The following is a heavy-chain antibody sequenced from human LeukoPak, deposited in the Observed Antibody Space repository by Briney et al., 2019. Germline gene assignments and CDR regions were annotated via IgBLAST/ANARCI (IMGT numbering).Heavy chain of an antibody. V-gene: IGHV4-34*01. CDR2: IYYSGST. J-gene: IGHJ4*02. CDR3: ARDLDFWSGYIWDY. CDR1: GGSFSGYY. Sequence: PSETLSLTCAVYGGSFSGYYWSWIRQPPGKGLEWIGSIYYSGSTYYNPSLKSRVTISVDTSKNQFSLKLSSVTAADTAVYYCARDLDFWSGYIWDYWGQGTLVTVSS. D-gene: IGHD3-3*01.